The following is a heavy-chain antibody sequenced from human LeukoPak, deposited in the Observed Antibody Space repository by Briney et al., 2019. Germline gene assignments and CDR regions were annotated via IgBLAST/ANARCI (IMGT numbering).Heavy chain of an antibody. J-gene: IGHJ4*02. Sequence: PGGSLRLSCAASGFNFHSYSMNWVRQAPGKGLEWISYISSSSSSIFYSDSVRGRFTVSRDNSNNTLYLQMNSLRAEDTAVYYCTKDKGNFGDFYYFESWGLGTLVTVSS. V-gene: IGHV3-48*01. D-gene: IGHD4-17*01. CDR3: TKDKGNFGDFYYFES. CDR2: ISSSSSSI. CDR1: GFNFHSYS.